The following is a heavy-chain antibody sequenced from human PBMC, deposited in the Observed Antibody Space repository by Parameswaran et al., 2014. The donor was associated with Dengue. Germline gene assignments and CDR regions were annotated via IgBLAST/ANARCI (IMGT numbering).Heavy chain of an antibody. J-gene: IGHJ6*02. V-gene: IGHV3-30*18. CDR2: ISYDGSNK. D-gene: IGHD2-2*01. Sequence: VRQAPGRAGVVAVISYDGSNKYYADSVKGRFTISRDNSKNTLYLQMNSLRAEDTAVYYCAKDQGYQLPGYYYYGMDVWGQGTTVTVSS. CDR3: AKDQGYQLPGYYYYGMDV.